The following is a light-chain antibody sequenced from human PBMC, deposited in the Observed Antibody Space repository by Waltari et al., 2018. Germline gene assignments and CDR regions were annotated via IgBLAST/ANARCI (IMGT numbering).Light chain of an antibody. J-gene: IGLJ2*01. CDR2: DVS. CDR3: CAYAGSYTFV. V-gene: IGLV2-11*01. CDR1: SSDVGGYNY. Sequence: QSALTQPRSVSGSPGQSVTISCPGTSSDVGGYNYVSWYQQHPGKAPKLMIYDVSKRPSGVPYRFSGSKSGNTASLTISGLQAEDEADYYCCAYAGSYTFVVGGGTKLTVL.